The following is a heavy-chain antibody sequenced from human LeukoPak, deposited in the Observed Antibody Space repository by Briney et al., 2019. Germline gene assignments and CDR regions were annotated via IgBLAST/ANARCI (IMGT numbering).Heavy chain of an antibody. CDR1: GYTFTNYD. Sequence: ASVTVSCKASGYTFTNYDINWVRQAAGQGLEWMGWMNPNSGNTGYAQKFQGRVTMTRNTSINTAYMELSSLRSEDTAVYYCARGGGVVVQYNWFDPWGQGTLVTVSS. D-gene: IGHD2-15*01. CDR2: MNPNSGNT. CDR3: ARGGGVVVQYNWFDP. J-gene: IGHJ5*02. V-gene: IGHV1-8*01.